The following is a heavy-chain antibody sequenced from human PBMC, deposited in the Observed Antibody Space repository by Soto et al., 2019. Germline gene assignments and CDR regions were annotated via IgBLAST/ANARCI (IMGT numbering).Heavy chain of an antibody. J-gene: IGHJ6*02. CDR2: IYYSGST. V-gene: IGHV4-31*03. Sequence: KTSETLSLTCTVSGGSISSGGYYWSWIRQHPGKGLEWIGYIYYSGSTYYNPSLKSRVTISVDTSKNQFSLKLSSVTAADTAVYYCARDVGGVGYCSSTSCYTYGRVYYYYYGMDVWGHGTTVTVSS. D-gene: IGHD2-2*02. CDR3: ARDVGGVGYCSSTSCYTYGRVYYYYYGMDV. CDR1: GGSISSGGYY.